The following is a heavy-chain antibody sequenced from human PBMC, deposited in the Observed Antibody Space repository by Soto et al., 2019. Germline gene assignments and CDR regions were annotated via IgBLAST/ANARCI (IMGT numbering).Heavy chain of an antibody. D-gene: IGHD6-6*01. CDR1: GGSISSSTYY. Sequence: SETLSLTCTVSGGSISSSTYYWDWIRQPPGKGLEWIGAMYYTGNKNYNPSLESRVTMSVDTSKNQFSLKLSSVTPADTAVYYCAGRSSSSLGSLFDPWGRGILVSAPQ. CDR3: AGRSSSSLGSLFDP. CDR2: MYYTGNK. J-gene: IGHJ5*02. V-gene: IGHV4-39*01.